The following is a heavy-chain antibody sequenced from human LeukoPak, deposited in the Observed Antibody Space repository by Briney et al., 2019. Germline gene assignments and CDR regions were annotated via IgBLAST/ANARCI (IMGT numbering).Heavy chain of an antibody. J-gene: IGHJ5*02. Sequence: PSQTLSLTCTVSGGSISSGSYYWSWIRQPAGKGLEWIGRIYTSGSTNYNPSLKSRVTISVDTSKNQFSLKLSSVTAADTAVYYCARGDFWSGNWFDPWGQGTLVTVSS. CDR2: IYTSGST. D-gene: IGHD3-3*01. V-gene: IGHV4-61*02. CDR1: GGSISSGSYY. CDR3: ARGDFWSGNWFDP.